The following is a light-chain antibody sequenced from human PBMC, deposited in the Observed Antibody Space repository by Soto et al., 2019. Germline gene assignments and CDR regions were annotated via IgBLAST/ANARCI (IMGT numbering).Light chain of an antibody. CDR1: RTDIGSYDL. V-gene: IGLV2-23*02. Sequence: QSALTQPASVSGSPGQSITISCAGTRTDIGSYDLVSWYQQHPDKAPKLIIFEVNKRPSGVSHRCSGSKSGNTASLTISGLQAEDEADYFCCSYASVTAYVFGSGTKLTVL. J-gene: IGLJ1*01. CDR3: CSYASVTAYV. CDR2: EVN.